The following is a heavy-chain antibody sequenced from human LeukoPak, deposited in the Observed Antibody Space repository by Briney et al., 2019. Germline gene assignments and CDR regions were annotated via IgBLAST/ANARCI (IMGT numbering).Heavy chain of an antibody. V-gene: IGHV1-69*04. CDR2: IIPILGIV. CDR1: GGTFSSYA. Sequence: SVKVSCKASGGTFSSYAISWVRQAPGQGLEWMGRIIPILGIVNYAQKFQGRVTITADKSTSTAYMELSSLRSEDTAVYYCARAGTPHLPLDYWGQGTLVTVSS. D-gene: IGHD1-7*01. CDR3: ARAGTPHLPLDY. J-gene: IGHJ4*02.